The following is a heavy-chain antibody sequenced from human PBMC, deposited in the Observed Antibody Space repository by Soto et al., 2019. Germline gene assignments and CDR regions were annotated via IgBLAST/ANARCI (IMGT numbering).Heavy chain of an antibody. Sequence: ASVKGSCKASGYTFTGYYMHWVRQAPGQGLEWMGWINPNSGGTNYAQKFQGRVTMTRDTSISTAYMELSRLRSDDTAVYYCVPAIGRPSAPSSDYRGQGTLVTRS. J-gene: IGHJ4*02. CDR3: VPAIGRPSAPSSDY. V-gene: IGHV1-2*02. CDR2: INPNSGGT. CDR1: GYTFTGYY. D-gene: IGHD3-3*01.